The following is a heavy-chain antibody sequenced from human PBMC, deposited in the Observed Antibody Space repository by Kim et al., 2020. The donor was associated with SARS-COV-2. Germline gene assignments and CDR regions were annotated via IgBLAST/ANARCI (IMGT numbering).Heavy chain of an antibody. CDR1: GYTFTNYD. CDR2: VKANSGDT. Sequence: ASVKVSCKASGYTFTNYDINWVRQAPGQGLEWMGWVKANSGDTGYPQKFQGRVTMTRDTSISTAYMELSSLTSEDTAVYYCTRFLWGATDFDYWGQGTPV. D-gene: IGHD1-1*01. CDR3: TRFLWGATDFDY. V-gene: IGHV1-8*01. J-gene: IGHJ4*02.